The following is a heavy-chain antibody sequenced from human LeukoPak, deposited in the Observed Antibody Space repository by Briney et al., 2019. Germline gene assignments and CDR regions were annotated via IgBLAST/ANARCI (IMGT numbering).Heavy chain of an antibody. CDR1: GFTFSSYW. CDR2: INSDGSST. CDR3: ARGIVGANSFL. Sequence: GGSLRLSCAASGFTFSSYWMHWVRRAPGKGLVWVSRINSDGSSTSYADSVKGRFTISRDNAKNTLYLQMNSLRAEDTAVYYCARGIVGANSFLWGQGTLVTVSS. D-gene: IGHD1-26*01. V-gene: IGHV3-74*01. J-gene: IGHJ4*02.